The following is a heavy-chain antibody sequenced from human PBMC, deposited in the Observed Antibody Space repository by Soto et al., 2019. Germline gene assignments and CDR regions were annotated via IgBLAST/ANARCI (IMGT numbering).Heavy chain of an antibody. D-gene: IGHD1-1*01. V-gene: IGHV3-48*02. CDR3: ARNRFAGWNPFDF. J-gene: IGHJ4*02. CDR1: GFSFTAYS. CDR2: ISSGSSTK. Sequence: EVQLVESGGGLVQPGESLRLSCAASGFSFTAYSMNWVRQAAGKGLEWVSYISSGSSTKYYADSVMGRFTISRDNAKNSLYLQMNSLTDEDTAVYYCARNRFAGWNPFDFWGQGTLVTVTS.